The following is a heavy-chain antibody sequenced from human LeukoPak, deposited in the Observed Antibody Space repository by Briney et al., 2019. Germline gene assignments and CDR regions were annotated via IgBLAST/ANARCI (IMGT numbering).Heavy chain of an antibody. CDR2: ISYDGSNK. CDR1: GFTFSSYA. V-gene: IGHV3-30-3*01. D-gene: IGHD3-22*01. CDR3: ARDRGVVVITSAFDI. Sequence: GGSLRLSCAASGFTFSSYAMHWVRQAPGKGLEWVAVISYDGSNKYYADSVKGRFTISRDNSKNTLYLQMNSLRAEDTAVYYCARDRGVVVITSAFDIWGQGTMVTVSS. J-gene: IGHJ3*02.